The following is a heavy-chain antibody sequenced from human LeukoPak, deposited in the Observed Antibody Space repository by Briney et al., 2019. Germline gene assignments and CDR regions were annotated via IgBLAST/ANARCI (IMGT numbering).Heavy chain of an antibody. CDR2: INPSGGST. J-gene: IGHJ5*02. Sequence: GASVKVSCKASGYTFTSYYMHWVRQAPGQGLEWMGIINPSGGSTSYAQKFQGRVTMTRDTSTSTAYMELRSLRSDDTAVYYCARVTIFGVLFDPWGQGSLVTVSS. V-gene: IGHV1-46*01. CDR3: ARVTIFGVLFDP. D-gene: IGHD3-3*01. CDR1: GYTFTSYY.